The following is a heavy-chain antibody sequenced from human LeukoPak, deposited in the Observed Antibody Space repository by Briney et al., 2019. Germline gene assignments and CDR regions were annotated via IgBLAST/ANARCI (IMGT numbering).Heavy chain of an antibody. CDR2: IFYSGVS. Sequence: PSETLSLTCSVSGASITGNYYWGWIRQPPGKGLEWIGSIFYSGVSKESPSLRGRVSISVDTSKNYFSLKLSSVTVADTAVYFCARLGDVAVNGGTLDYWGRGILVTVSS. D-gene: IGHD3-16*01. CDR1: GASITGNYY. CDR3: ARLGDVAVNGGTLDY. J-gene: IGHJ4*02. V-gene: IGHV4-39*02.